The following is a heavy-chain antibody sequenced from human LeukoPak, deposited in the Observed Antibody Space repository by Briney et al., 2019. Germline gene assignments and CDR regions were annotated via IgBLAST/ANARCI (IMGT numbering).Heavy chain of an antibody. J-gene: IGHJ4*03. CDR3: ARGPTISETGYFDF. CDR1: GGSFSTYY. D-gene: IGHD1-1*01. Sequence: SETLSLTCAVYGGSFSTYYWSWIRQSPGKGLEWIAEINHRGDTNYNPSVKSRVTISVDTSKNQFSLKVRSLTAADTAVYDCARGPTISETGYFDFWGQGTLVTVSS. V-gene: IGHV4-34*01. CDR2: INHRGDT.